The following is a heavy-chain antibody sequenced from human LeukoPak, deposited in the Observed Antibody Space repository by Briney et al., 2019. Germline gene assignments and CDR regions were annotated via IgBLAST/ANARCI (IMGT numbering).Heavy chain of an antibody. CDR1: GGSISSSSYY. J-gene: IGHJ4*02. D-gene: IGHD6-19*01. Sequence: SETLSLTCTVSGGSISSSSYYWGWIHQPPGKGLEWIGSIYYSGTTYYNPSLKSRVTISLDASKNQFSLKLNSVTAADTPVYYCARQVGGGRWYFDYWGQGTLVTVSS. CDR3: ARQVGGGRWYFDY. CDR2: IYYSGTT. V-gene: IGHV4-39*01.